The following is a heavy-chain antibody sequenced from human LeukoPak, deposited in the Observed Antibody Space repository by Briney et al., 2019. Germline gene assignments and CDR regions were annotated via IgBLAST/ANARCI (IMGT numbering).Heavy chain of an antibody. Sequence: SETLSLTCTVSGGSISSSSYYWGWIRQPPGKGLEWIGSIYYSGSTYYNPSLKSRVTISVDTSKNQFSLKLSSVTAADTAVYYCASRITAAGTAAFDIWGQGTMVTVSS. D-gene: IGHD6-13*01. V-gene: IGHV4-39*07. CDR2: IYYSGST. J-gene: IGHJ3*02. CDR1: GGSISSSSYY. CDR3: ASRITAAGTAAFDI.